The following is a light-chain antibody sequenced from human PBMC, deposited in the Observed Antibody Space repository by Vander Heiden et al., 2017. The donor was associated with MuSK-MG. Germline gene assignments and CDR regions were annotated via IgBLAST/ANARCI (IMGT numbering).Light chain of an antibody. Sequence: DIVLTQSPATLSLSPGERATLSCRASQSIKSSLAWYQQKPGQAPRLLISDASNRATGVPARFSGSGSGTDFTLTISSLEPEDFAVYYCQQRDSWPLTFGGGTKVEIK. V-gene: IGKV3-11*01. CDR2: DAS. CDR3: QQRDSWPLT. J-gene: IGKJ4*01. CDR1: QSIKSS.